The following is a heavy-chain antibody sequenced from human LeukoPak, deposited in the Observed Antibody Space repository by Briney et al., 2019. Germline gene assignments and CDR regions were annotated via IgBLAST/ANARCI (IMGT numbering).Heavy chain of an antibody. CDR3: ARVNLSDDAFDI. CDR2: ISYDGSNK. V-gene: IGHV3-30*04. J-gene: IGHJ3*02. Sequence: PGGSLRLSCAASGFTFSSYAMHWVRQAPGKGLEWVAVISYDGSNKYYADSVKGRFTISRDNSKNTLYLQMNSLRAEDTAVYYCARVNLSDDAFDIWGQGTMVTVSS. CDR1: GFTFSSYA.